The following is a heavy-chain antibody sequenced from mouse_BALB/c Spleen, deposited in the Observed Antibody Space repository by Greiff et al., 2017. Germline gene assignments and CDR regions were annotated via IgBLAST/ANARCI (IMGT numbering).Heavy chain of an antibody. J-gene: IGHJ4*01. CDR3: ARRAREWFHAMDY. V-gene: IGHV8-12*01. Sequence: QVTLKVFGPGILQPSQTLSLTCSFSGFSLSTSGMGVSWIRQPSGKGLEWLAHIYWDDDKRYNPSLKSRLTISKDTSRNQVFLKITSVDTADTATYCGARRAREWFHAMDYWGQGTSVTVSS. CDR2: IYWDDDK. D-gene: IGHD2-2*01. CDR1: GFSLSTSGMG.